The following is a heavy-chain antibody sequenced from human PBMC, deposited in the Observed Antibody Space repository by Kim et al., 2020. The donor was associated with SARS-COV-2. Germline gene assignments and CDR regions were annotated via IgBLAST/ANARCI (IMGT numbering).Heavy chain of an antibody. J-gene: IGHJ4*02. Sequence: SVKVSCKASGGTFSSYAISWVRQAPGQGLEWMGGIIPIFGTANYAQKFQGRVTITADKSTSTAYMELSSLRSQDTAVYYCARGHWGAMVIEPFDYWGQGTLVTVSS. CDR2: IIPIFGTA. CDR1: GGTFSSYA. CDR3: ARGHWGAMVIEPFDY. D-gene: IGHD5-18*01. V-gene: IGHV1-69*06.